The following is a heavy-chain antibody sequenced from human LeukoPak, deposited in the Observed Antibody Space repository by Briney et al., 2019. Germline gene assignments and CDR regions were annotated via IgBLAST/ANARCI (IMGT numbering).Heavy chain of an antibody. CDR2: LSGSGAGT. CDR3: ARGTAFDI. J-gene: IGHJ3*02. V-gene: IGHV3-23*01. CDR1: GFTFSSYA. Sequence: GGSLRLSCAATGFTFSSYAVSWVRQAPGKGLEWVSSLSGSGAGTYYADSVKGRFTTSRDSSKNTLYLQMDSLRAEDTAVYYCARGTAFDIWGQGTMVTVSS.